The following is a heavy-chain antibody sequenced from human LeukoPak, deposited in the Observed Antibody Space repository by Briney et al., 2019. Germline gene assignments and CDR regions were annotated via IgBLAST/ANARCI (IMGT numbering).Heavy chain of an antibody. CDR2: IRYDGSNK. D-gene: IGHD7-27*01. Sequence: GGSLRLSCAASGFTFSSYGMHWVRQAPGKGLEWVAFIRYDGSNKYYADSVKGRFTISRDNSENTLYLQMNSLRAEDTAVYYCAPKSRVSSTLGYWGQGTLVTVSS. CDR1: GFTFSSYG. V-gene: IGHV3-30*02. J-gene: IGHJ4*02. CDR3: APKSRVSSTLGY.